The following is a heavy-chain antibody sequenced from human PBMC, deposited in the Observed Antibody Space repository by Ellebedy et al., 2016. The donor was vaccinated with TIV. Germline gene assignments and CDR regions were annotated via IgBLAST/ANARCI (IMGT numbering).Heavy chain of an antibody. D-gene: IGHD1-26*01. J-gene: IGHJ4*02. CDR1: GFSVSSNY. V-gene: IGHV3-66*04. CDR2: MYSGGST. CDR3: ARHSGSYGTRGDY. Sequence: GGSLRLSCAASGFSVSSNYVSWVRQAPGKGPEWVSVMYSGGSTSYANSVKGRFSISRDSSKNTLYLQMNSLRAEDTAVYYCARHSGSYGTRGDYWGQGTLVTVSS.